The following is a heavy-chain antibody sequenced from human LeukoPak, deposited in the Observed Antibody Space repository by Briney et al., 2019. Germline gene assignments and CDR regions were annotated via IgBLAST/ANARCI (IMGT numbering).Heavy chain of an antibody. V-gene: IGHV2-26*01. Sequence: SGPTLVNPTETLTLTCTVSGFSLSNPRMGVSWIRQPPGKALEWLAHIFSSGEKSYSTSLESRLTISKDTSKSQVVLTMTNMDPVDTATYYCARIRTPYSGSYYLFDYWGQGTQVTVSS. CDR1: GFSLSNPRMG. J-gene: IGHJ4*02. CDR3: ARIRTPYSGSYYLFDY. D-gene: IGHD1-26*01. CDR2: IFSSGEK.